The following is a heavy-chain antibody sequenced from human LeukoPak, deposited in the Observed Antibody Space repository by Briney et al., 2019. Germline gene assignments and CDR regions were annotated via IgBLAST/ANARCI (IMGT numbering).Heavy chain of an antibody. CDR1: GGSISSGSYY. CDR2: VYSSGST. Sequence: SETLSLTCTVSGGSISSGSYYWSWIRQPAGKGLEWIGRVYSSGSTNYNPSLKSRVTISVDTSKNQFSLKLSSVTAADTAVYYCARDLEYCSGGSCSNWFDPWGQGTLVTVSS. CDR3: ARDLEYCSGGSCSNWFDP. D-gene: IGHD2-15*01. J-gene: IGHJ5*02. V-gene: IGHV4-61*10.